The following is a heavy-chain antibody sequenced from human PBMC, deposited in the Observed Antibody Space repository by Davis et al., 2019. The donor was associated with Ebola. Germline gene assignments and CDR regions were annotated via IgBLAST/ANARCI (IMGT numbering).Heavy chain of an antibody. CDR3: ARRSITGTADAFDI. D-gene: IGHD1-20*01. J-gene: IGHJ3*02. CDR1: GYSFTSYW. CDR2: IYPGDSDT. Sequence: GESLKISCKGSGYSFTSYWVAWVRQTPGKGLEWMGIIYPGDSDTRYSPSFQGQVTISADKSISTAYLQWSSLKASDTAMYYCARRSITGTADAFDIWGQGTMVTVSS. V-gene: IGHV5-51*01.